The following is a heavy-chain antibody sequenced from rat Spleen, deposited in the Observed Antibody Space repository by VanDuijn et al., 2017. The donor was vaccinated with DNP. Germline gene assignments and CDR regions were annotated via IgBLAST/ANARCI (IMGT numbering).Heavy chain of an antibody. Sequence: EVQLVESGGGLVQPGRSLKLSCAASGFTFSDYYMSWVRQAPTMSLEWVATISYDGSSTYYRDSVKGRFTISRDNAKSTLYLQMDSLRSEDTATYYCARWNSGYYAMDAWGQGVMVTVSS. CDR2: ISYDGSST. J-gene: IGHJ2*01. V-gene: IGHV5-7*01. CDR1: GFTFSDYY. CDR3: ARWNSGYYAMDA. D-gene: IGHD4-3*01.